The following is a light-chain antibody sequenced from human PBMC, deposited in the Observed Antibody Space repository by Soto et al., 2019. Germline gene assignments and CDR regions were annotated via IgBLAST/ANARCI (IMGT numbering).Light chain of an antibody. V-gene: IGKV3-20*01. J-gene: IGKJ1*01. CDR1: QSVSSSD. Sequence: EIVLTQSPGTLSLSPGERATLSCRASQSVSSSDLAWYQQKPGQATRLLIYGASSRATGNPDRFSGSGYGTEFTLTISGLEPEDSAAYYGSRHGATFGQGTKVEIK. CDR3: SRHGAT. CDR2: GAS.